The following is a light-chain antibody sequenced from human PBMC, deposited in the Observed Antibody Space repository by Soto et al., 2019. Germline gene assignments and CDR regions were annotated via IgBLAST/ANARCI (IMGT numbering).Light chain of an antibody. CDR1: QSVSSS. CDR2: GAS. Sequence: EIVMTQSPATLSVSPGERATLSCRASQSVSSSLAWYQHKPGQAPRLLIYGASTRATGIPARFSGSGSGTEFTLTISSLQSEDFAVYYCQQYKNWLTWTFGQGTKVEI. V-gene: IGKV3-15*01. J-gene: IGKJ1*01. CDR3: QQYKNWLTWT.